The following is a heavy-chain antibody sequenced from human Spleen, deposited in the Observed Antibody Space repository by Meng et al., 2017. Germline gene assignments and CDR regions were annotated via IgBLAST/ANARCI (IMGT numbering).Heavy chain of an antibody. CDR2: INTDGSST. CDR1: GFTCSIYW. V-gene: IGHV3-74*01. CDR3: ARFTPFDY. J-gene: IGHJ4*02. Sequence: EVHVVESGGALVQPGGSFSFSCTASGFTCSIYWMHWVRQAPGKGPVWVSRINTDGSSTDYADSVKGRFTISRDNAKNTLYLQMNSLRAEDTAMYYCARFTPFDYWGQGTLVTVSS.